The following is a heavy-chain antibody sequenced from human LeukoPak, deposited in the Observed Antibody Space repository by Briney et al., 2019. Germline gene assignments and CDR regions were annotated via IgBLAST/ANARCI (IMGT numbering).Heavy chain of an antibody. J-gene: IGHJ5*02. CDR3: ARAEGEIYYRSGSNNWFDP. V-gene: IGHV4-38-2*02. D-gene: IGHD3-10*01. CDR2: IRHSGTT. Sequence: SETPSLTCTVSGYSIISGYYWGWIRQPPGKGLECIGTIRHSGTTYYNPSLKSRVTISIDSSKNQFSLKLTSVTAADTAVVYCARAEGEIYYRSGSNNWFDPWGQGTLVTVSS. CDR1: GYSIISGYY.